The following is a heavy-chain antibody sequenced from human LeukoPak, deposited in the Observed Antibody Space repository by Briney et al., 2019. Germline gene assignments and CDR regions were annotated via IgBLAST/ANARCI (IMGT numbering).Heavy chain of an antibody. CDR1: GYSFSSHD. CDR3: ASLDGFDI. J-gene: IGHJ3*02. V-gene: IGHV1-8*01. CDR2: MNPKSGNT. Sequence: GASVKVSCKASGYSFSSHDINWVRQATGQGLEWMGWMNPKSGNTDHAQKFQGRVTMSRNTSISVAYLELSSLRSEDTAVYYCASLDGFDIWGQGTMVTVSS.